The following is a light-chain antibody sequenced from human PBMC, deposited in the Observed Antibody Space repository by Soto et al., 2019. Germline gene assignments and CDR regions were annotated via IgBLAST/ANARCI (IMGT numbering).Light chain of an antibody. CDR2: GAS. CDR3: QQYNNWPWT. J-gene: IGKJ1*01. Sequence: EIVMTQSPATLSVSPGERGTLSCRASQSVSSNLAWYQQKPGQAPRLLIYGASTRATGIPARFSGSRSGTEFPLTISSLQSEDFAVYYCQQYNNWPWTFRQGTKVGIK. CDR1: QSVSSN. V-gene: IGKV3-15*01.